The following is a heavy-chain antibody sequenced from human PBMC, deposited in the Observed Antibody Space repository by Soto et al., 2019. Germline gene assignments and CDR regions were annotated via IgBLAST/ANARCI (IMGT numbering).Heavy chain of an antibody. CDR2: ISYDGSNK. CDR3: AKDGGYCSGGSCPYYYYGMDV. Sequence: PGESLKISCAASGFTFSSYGMHWVRQAPGKGLEWVAVISYDGSNKYYADSVKGRFTISRDNSKNTLYLQMNSLRAEDTAVYYCAKDGGYCSGGSCPYYYYGMDVWGQGTTVTVS. J-gene: IGHJ6*02. CDR1: GFTFSSYG. D-gene: IGHD2-15*01. V-gene: IGHV3-30*18.